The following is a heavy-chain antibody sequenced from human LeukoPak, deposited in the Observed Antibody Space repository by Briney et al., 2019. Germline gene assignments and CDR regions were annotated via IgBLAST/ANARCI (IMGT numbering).Heavy chain of an antibody. Sequence: SETLSLTCAVYGGSFSGYYWSWIRQPPGKGLEWIGEINHSGSTNYNPSLKSRVTISVDTSKNQFSLKLSSVTAADTAVYYCARGAAGYCTNGVCSDGYYYYMDVWGKGTTVTVSS. CDR1: GGSFSGYY. J-gene: IGHJ6*03. V-gene: IGHV4-34*01. CDR2: INHSGST. CDR3: ARGAAGYCTNGVCSDGYYYYMDV. D-gene: IGHD2-8*01.